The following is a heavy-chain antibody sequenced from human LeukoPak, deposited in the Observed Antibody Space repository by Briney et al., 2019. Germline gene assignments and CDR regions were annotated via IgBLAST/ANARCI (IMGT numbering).Heavy chain of an antibody. V-gene: IGHV4-39*07. D-gene: IGHD1-7*01. CDR1: GDSISSSSYS. CDR2: IYYSGST. CDR3: AKINLDNWNYDPWFDP. J-gene: IGHJ5*02. Sequence: SETLSLTCTVSGDSISSSSYSWGWIRQPPGKGLEWIGSIYYSGSTYYNPSLKSRVTISVDTSKNHFSLKLFSVTAADTAVYYCAKINLDNWNYDPWFDPWGQGTLVTVSS.